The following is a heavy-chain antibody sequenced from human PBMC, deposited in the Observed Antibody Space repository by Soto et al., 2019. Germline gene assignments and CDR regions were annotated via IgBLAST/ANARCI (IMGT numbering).Heavy chain of an antibody. D-gene: IGHD4-17*01. V-gene: IGHV3-23*01. CDR3: AKEATEDDSGDSNPFDY. J-gene: IGHJ4*02. Sequence: PGGSLRLSCAASGFTFRSYATSWVRQAPGKGLEWVSVISGSGGSTYYADSVKGRFTISRDNSKNTLYLQMNSLRAEDTAVYYCAKEATEDDSGDSNPFDYWGQGTLVTVSS. CDR2: ISGSGGST. CDR1: GFTFRSYA.